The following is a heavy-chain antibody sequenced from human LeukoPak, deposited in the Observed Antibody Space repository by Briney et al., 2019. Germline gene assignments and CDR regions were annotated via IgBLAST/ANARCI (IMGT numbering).Heavy chain of an antibody. V-gene: IGHV4-38-2*01. CDR3: ARSRSEPLGNGGSFDS. Sequence: SETLSLTCAVSGYPISSGDYWGWIRQPPGKGLEWIGSIYHSGSTYYNPSLKSRVTISVDTSKRQFSLTLSSVTAADTAVYYCARSRSEPLGNGGSFDSWGQGTLVTVSS. D-gene: IGHD3-16*01. CDR1: GYPISSGDY. J-gene: IGHJ4*02. CDR2: IYHSGST.